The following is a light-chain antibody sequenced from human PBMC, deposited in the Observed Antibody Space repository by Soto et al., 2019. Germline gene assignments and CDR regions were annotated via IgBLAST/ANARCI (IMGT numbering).Light chain of an antibody. CDR2: DAS. CDR3: QQRRDT. J-gene: IGKJ5*01. CDR1: QSVSSY. Sequence: EIVMTQSPVTLSLSPGERATLSCRASQSVSSYLAWYQHKPGQAPRLLIYDASNRATGIPARFSGRGSGTDFTLTISNLEPEDFAVYYCQQRRDTFGQVTRLEIK. V-gene: IGKV3-11*01.